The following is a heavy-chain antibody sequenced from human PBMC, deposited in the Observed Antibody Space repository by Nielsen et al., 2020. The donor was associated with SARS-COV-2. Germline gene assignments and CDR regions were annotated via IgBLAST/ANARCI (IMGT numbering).Heavy chain of an antibody. Sequence: GGSLRPSCTAPGSTFGAYAVIWFRQAPGKGLEWVGFFRTKAHGGPTEYPAPVKGRFPTSRDDSKSISYLQMNSLKTEETAVYYCTRVYYYGSGSLDYWGQGTLVTVSS. CDR3: TRVYYYGSGSLDY. V-gene: IGHV3-49*03. D-gene: IGHD3-10*01. J-gene: IGHJ4*02. CDR1: GSTFGAYA. CDR2: FRTKAHGGPT.